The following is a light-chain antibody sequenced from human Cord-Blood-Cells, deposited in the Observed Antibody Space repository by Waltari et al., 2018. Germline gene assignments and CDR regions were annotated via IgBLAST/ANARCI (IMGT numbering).Light chain of an antibody. CDR3: QQLNSYLLT. CDR1: QGISSY. V-gene: IGKV1-9*01. J-gene: IGKJ5*01. CDR2: AAS. Sequence: DIQLTQSPSFLSASVGDRVIITCPASQGISSYLASYQQKPGKAPKHLSYAASTLQSVVPSRFSGSGSGTEFTLTISSLQPEDFATYYCQQLNSYLLTFGQGTRLEIK.